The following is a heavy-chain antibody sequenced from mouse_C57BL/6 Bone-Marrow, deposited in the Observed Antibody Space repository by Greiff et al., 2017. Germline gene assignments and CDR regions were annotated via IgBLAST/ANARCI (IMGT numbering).Heavy chain of an antibody. CDR1: GIDFSRYW. Sequence: EVMLVESGGGLVQPGGSLKLSCAASGIDFSRYWMSWVRRAPGKGLEWIGEINPDSSTINYAPSLKDKFIITRDNAKNTLDLQMSTVRSEDTALYDCARPDGSSYGWFAYWGKGTLVTVSA. CDR2: INPDSSTI. J-gene: IGHJ3*01. V-gene: IGHV4-1*01. CDR3: ARPDGSSYGWFAY. D-gene: IGHD1-1*01.